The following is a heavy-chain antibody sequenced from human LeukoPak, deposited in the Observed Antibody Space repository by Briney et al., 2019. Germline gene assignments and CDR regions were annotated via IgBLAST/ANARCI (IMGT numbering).Heavy chain of an antibody. V-gene: IGHV1-8*02. CDR3: ARXPKYSRPLDY. CDR2: MNPNSGNT. Sequence: ASVKVSCKASGYTFSSYDINWVRQATGQGLEWMGWMNPNSGNTAYAQKFQGRVTMSRDTSISTAYMELSSLRSEDTAVDYCARXPKYSRPLDYWGQGTLVTVSS. CDR1: GYTFSSYD. J-gene: IGHJ4*02. D-gene: IGHD6-6*01.